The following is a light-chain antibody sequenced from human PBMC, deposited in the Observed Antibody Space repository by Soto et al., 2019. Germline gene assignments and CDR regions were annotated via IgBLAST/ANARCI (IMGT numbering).Light chain of an antibody. J-gene: IGKJ1*01. CDR2: DAS. CDR1: QRLSSSS. V-gene: IGKV3-20*01. CDR3: QQYDTSPT. Sequence: EIVLTQSPGTLSLSPGERATLSCRASQRLSSSSLAWYQQKPGQAPRLLISDASSRATGIPDRFSGSGSGTDFTLTISRLEPEDFAVYHCQQYDTSPTVGQGT.